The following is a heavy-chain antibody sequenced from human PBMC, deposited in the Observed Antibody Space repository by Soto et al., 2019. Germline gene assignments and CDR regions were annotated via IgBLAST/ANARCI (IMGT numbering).Heavy chain of an antibody. Sequence: QVRLQESGPGLVKPSETLSLTCTVSGGSISRYYWSWIRQPPGKGLEWIGYLYNAGSTIYNPSLKCRVPISVDMSQTQFSLNLNYVTAADTAVYYCARDLWGYCGTDCYPLDVWGQGTTVTVSS. CDR1: GGSISRYY. CDR3: ARDLWGYCGTDCYPLDV. J-gene: IGHJ6*02. D-gene: IGHD2-21*02. V-gene: IGHV4-59*01. CDR2: LYNAGST.